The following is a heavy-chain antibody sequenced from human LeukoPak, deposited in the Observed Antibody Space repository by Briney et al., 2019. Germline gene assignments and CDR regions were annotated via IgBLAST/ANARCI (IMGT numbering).Heavy chain of an antibody. CDR2: ISSSSSYI. CDR1: GFTFSSYS. CDR3: AFDGDGGGSFDY. J-gene: IGHJ4*02. V-gene: IGHV3-21*01. D-gene: IGHD3-10*01. Sequence: SGGSLRLSCAASGFTFSSYSMNWVRQALGKGLEWVSSISSSSSYIYYADSVKGRFTISRDNAKNSLYLQMNSLRAEDTAVYYCAFDGDGGGSFDYWGQGTLVTVSS.